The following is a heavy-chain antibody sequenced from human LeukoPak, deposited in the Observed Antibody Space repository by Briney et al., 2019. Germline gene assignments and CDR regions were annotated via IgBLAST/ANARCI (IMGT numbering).Heavy chain of an antibody. J-gene: IGHJ4*02. CDR3: ARGIAAAGTSH. V-gene: IGHV3-21*01. CDR1: GFTFSSYS. Sequence: PGGSLRLSCAASGFTFSSYSMNWVRQAPGRGLEWVSSISSSSSYIYYADSVKGRFTISRDNAKNSLYLQMNSLRAEDTAVYYCARGIAAAGTSHWGQGTLVTVSS. D-gene: IGHD6-13*01. CDR2: ISSSSSYI.